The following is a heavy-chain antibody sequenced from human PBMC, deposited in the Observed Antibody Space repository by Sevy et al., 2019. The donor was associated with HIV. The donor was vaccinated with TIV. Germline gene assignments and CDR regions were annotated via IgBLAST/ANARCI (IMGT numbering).Heavy chain of an antibody. J-gene: IGHJ4*02. CDR1: GDSISSSGYY. Sequence: SETLSLTFTVSGDSISSSGYYWSWSRQHPGEGLEWIGYILYSGNPYYNPSLKSRLIISLDTTKNQSSLKLSSVTAADTAVYYCARGQITTIGFDYWGQGTLVTVSS. V-gene: IGHV4-31*03. CDR3: ARGQITTIGFDY. CDR2: ILYSGNP. D-gene: IGHD1-1*01.